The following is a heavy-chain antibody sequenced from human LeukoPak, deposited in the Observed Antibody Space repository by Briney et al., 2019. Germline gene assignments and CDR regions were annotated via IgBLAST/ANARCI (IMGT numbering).Heavy chain of an antibody. Sequence: GGSLRLSCAASGFTFSSYNMNWVRQAPGKGLEWVSSISSSSSYIYYADSVKGRFTISRDNAKNSVYLQMNTLRAEGTAVYYCARARSYSGSYSGDYWGQGTLVTVSS. J-gene: IGHJ4*02. V-gene: IGHV3-21*01. D-gene: IGHD1-26*01. CDR2: ISSSSSYI. CDR1: GFTFSSYN. CDR3: ARARSYSGSYSGDY.